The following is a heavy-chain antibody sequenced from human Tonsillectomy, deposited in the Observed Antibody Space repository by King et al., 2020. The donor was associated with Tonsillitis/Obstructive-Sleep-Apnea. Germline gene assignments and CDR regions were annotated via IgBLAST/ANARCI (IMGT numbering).Heavy chain of an antibody. CDR3: ARGYCTGGICCLNWCDP. D-gene: IGHD2-8*02. CDR1: GGSISNYY. V-gene: IGHV4-59*01. J-gene: IGHJ5*02. Sequence: QLQESGPGLVKPSETLSLTCSVSGGSISNYYWSWIRQPPGKGLEWIGYIYYSGNTNYNPSLKSRVTISVDTSNNQFSLKLTSVTAADTAVYFCARGYCTGGICCLNWCDPWGQGTLVTVSA. CDR2: IYYSGNT.